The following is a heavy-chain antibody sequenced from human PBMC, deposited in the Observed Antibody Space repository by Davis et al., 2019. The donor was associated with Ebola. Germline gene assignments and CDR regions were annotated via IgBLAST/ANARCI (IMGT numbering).Heavy chain of an antibody. D-gene: IGHD2-2*01. CDR3: AKDIYADIGHGFEA. CDR2: ISWDSGAI. Sequence: PGGSLRLSCIASGFNFDDHAMSWVRHRPGKGLEWASGISWDSGAIVYTESVEGRFTISRDNAKNSLYLQMNSLRAEDTALYYCAKDIYADIGHGFEAWGQGTTVTVSS. J-gene: IGHJ6*02. V-gene: IGHV3-9*01. CDR1: GFNFDDHA.